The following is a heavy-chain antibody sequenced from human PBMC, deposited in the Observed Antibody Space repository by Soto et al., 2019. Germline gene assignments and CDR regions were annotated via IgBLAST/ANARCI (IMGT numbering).Heavy chain of an antibody. D-gene: IGHD2-21*01. J-gene: IGHJ3*02. CDR2: MNPNSGNT. CDR1: GYTFTSYD. CDR3: AGFGVGGVVVIAIALVWAFDI. V-gene: IGHV1-8*01. Sequence: ASVKVSCKASGYTFTSYDINWVRQATGQGLEWMGWMNPNSGNTGYAQKFQGRVTMTRNTSISTAYMELSSLRSEDTAVYYCAGFGVGGVVVIAIALVWAFDIWGQGTMVTVSS.